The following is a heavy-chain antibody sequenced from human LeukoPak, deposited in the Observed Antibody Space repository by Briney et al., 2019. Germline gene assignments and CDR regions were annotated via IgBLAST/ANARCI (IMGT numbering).Heavy chain of an antibody. J-gene: IGHJ3*02. CDR1: GFTFSDYY. CDR3: TRRETYYYDSGGYSIDAFDI. V-gene: IGHV3-11*01. Sequence: PGGSLRLSCAASGFTFSDYYMSWIRQAPGKGLEWVSYIGSSGSPIYYADSVKGRFAISRDNAKNSLYLQMNSLRAEDTAVYYCTRRETYYYDSGGYSIDAFDIWGQGTMVTVSS. D-gene: IGHD3-22*01. CDR2: IGSSGSPI.